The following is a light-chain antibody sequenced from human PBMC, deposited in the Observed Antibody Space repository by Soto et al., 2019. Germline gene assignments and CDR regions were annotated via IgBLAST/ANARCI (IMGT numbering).Light chain of an antibody. CDR2: SAS. V-gene: IGKV1-39*01. Sequence: DIQMTQSPSSVSASVGDTVTITCRASQDINVYLNWYQQKPGEVPKLLIYSASSLHSGVPSRFTGSGSETDFTLTIRSLQPEDFATYYRQHGYVAPYNFGQGTKV. CDR3: QHGYVAPYN. CDR1: QDINVY. J-gene: IGKJ2*01.